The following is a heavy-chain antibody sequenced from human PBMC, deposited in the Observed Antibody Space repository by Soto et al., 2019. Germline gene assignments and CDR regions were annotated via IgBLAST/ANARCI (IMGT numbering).Heavy chain of an antibody. CDR2: INAGNGNT. V-gene: IGHV1-3*01. Sequence: ASVKVSCKASGYTFTSYAMHWVRQAPGQRLEWMGWINAGNGNTKYSQKFQGRVTITRDTSASTAYMELSSLRSEDTAVYYCARDRITMVRGVSNWFDPWGQGTLVTVSS. D-gene: IGHD3-10*01. CDR1: GYTFTSYA. CDR3: ARDRITMVRGVSNWFDP. J-gene: IGHJ5*02.